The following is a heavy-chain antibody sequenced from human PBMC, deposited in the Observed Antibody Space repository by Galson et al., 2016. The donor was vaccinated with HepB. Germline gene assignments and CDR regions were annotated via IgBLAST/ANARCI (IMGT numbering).Heavy chain of an antibody. D-gene: IGHD2-15*01. CDR1: GYTFTSYY. Sequence: SVKVSCKASGYTFTSYYMPWVRQAPGQGLEWMGIINPSGGSTRYAEKLKGKVTMTRDTSTSTVYMEFSSLTSEDTAVYYCAREGVEARGFDPWGQGTLVTVSS. J-gene: IGHJ5*02. CDR3: AREGVEARGFDP. CDR2: INPSGGST. V-gene: IGHV1-46*01.